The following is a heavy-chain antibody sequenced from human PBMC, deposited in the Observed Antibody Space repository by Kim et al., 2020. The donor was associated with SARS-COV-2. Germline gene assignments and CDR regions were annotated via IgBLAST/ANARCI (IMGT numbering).Heavy chain of an antibody. CDR1: GYTFTSYV. CDR2: INGASGDT. V-gene: IGHV1-3*01. Sequence: ASVKVSCKASGYTFTSYVLHWLRQAPGQSPEWVGLINGASGDTRYSQKFQQRLTITRDTSASTGYMELSSLRSEDTAIYYCARDEFSSDLRSRGLGDYF. D-gene: IGHD3-16*01. CDR3: ARDEFSSDLRSRGLGDYF. J-gene: IGHJ4*01.